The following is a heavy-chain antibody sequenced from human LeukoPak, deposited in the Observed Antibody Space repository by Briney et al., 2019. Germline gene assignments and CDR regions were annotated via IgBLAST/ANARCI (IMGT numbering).Heavy chain of an antibody. V-gene: IGHV3-74*01. Sequence: PGGSLRLSCAASGFTFSFNSMHWVRQGPGKGLVWVSRIKRDGSGTTYADSVKGRVTISRDNAKNTLYLQMNSLRAEDTAVYYCARSSGFGMDVWGQGTTVTVSS. J-gene: IGHJ6*02. CDR3: ARSSGFGMDV. CDR2: IKRDGSGT. CDR1: GFTFSFNS. D-gene: IGHD3-22*01.